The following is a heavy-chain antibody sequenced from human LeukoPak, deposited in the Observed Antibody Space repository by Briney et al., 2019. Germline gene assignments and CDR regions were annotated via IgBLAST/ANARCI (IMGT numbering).Heavy chain of an antibody. V-gene: IGHV1-2*04. D-gene: IGHD3-22*01. CDR2: INPNSGGT. Sequence: GASVKVSCKASGYTFTGYYMHWVRQAPGQGLEWMGWINPNSGGTNYAQKFQGWVTMTRDTSISTAYMELSRLRSDDTAVYYCAGSITMIVVPMFDYWGQGTLVTVSS. CDR1: GYTFTGYY. CDR3: AGSITMIVVPMFDY. J-gene: IGHJ4*02.